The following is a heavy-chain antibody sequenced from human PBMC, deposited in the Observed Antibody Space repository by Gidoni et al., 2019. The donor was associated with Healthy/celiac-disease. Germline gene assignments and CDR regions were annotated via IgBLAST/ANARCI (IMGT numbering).Heavy chain of an antibody. V-gene: IGHV1-18*01. CDR2: ISAYNGNT. D-gene: IGHD2-2*01. CDR1: GYTVTSSG. J-gene: IGHJ4*02. Sequence: QVQLVQSGAEVKTPGASVKVSCKASGYTVTSSGISWVRQAPGQGLEWMGWISAYNGNTNYAQKLQGRVTMPPDKSTSTAYMELRSLRSDDTAVYYCASRAGGYCSSTSCPLDYWGQGTLVTVSS. CDR3: ASRAGGYCSSTSCPLDY.